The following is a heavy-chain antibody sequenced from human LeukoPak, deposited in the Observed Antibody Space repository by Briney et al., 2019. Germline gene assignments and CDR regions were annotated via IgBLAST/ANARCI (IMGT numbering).Heavy chain of an antibody. V-gene: IGHV3-7*01. CDR1: GFTFSSYW. CDR3: ARAGGYASSWAY. Sequence: PGGSLRLSSAASGFTFSSYWMSWVRQAPGKGLEWVANIKQDGSEKNYVGSVKGRFTISRDNAKNSLELQMNSLRDEDTAVYYCARAGGYASSWAYWGQGTLVTVSS. J-gene: IGHJ4*02. CDR2: IKQDGSEK. D-gene: IGHD5-12*01.